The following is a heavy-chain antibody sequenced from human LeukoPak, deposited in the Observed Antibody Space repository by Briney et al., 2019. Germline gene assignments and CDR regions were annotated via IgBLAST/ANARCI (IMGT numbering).Heavy chain of an antibody. CDR3: ARGGYSYGYDYYYYMDV. D-gene: IGHD5-18*01. CDR2: ISSSSSYI. CDR1: GFTVSSNY. V-gene: IGHV3-21*01. Sequence: GGSLRLSCAASGFTVSSNYMTWVRQAPGKGLEWVSSISSSSSYIYYADSVKGRFTISRDNAKNSLYLQMNSLRAEDTAVYYCARGGYSYGYDYYYYMDVWGKGTTVTVSS. J-gene: IGHJ6*03.